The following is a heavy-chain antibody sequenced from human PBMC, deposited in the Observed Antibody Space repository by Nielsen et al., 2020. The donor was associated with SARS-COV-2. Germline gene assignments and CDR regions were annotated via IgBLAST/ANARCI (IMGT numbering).Heavy chain of an antibody. J-gene: IGHJ4*02. CDR2: ISYDGSNK. CDR3: ARVGGYSFYLDY. Sequence: GESLKISCAASGFTFSSYAMHWVRQAPGKGLEWVAVISYDGSNKYYADSVKGRFTISRDNAKNSLYLQMNSLRAEDTAVYYCARVGGYSFYLDYWGQGTLVTVSS. CDR1: GFTFSSYA. V-gene: IGHV3-30*04. D-gene: IGHD5-18*01.